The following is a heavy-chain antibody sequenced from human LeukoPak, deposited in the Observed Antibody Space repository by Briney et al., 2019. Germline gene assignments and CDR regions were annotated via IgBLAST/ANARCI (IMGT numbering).Heavy chain of an antibody. Sequence: ASVKVSCKASGGTFSSYAISWVRQAPGQGLEWMGGFIPIFGTANYAQKFQGRVTITTDESTSTAYMELSSLRSEDTAVYYCASFGYDILTGRIGSIDYWGQGTLVTVSS. CDR3: ASFGYDILTGRIGSIDY. V-gene: IGHV1-69*05. CDR2: FIPIFGTA. D-gene: IGHD3-9*01. J-gene: IGHJ4*02. CDR1: GGTFSSYA.